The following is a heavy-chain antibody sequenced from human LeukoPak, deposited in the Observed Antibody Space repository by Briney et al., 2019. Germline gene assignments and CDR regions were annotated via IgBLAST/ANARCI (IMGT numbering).Heavy chain of an antibody. CDR3: ARRSNWFDP. CDR1: GGSFSGYY. V-gene: IGHV4-34*01. CDR2: INHSGST. Sequence: SETLSLTCAVYGGSFSGYYWSWIRQPPGKGLEWIGEINHSGSTNYNPSLKSRVTISVDTSKNQFSLKLSSVTAADTAVYYCARRSNWFDPWGQGTLVTVSS. J-gene: IGHJ5*02.